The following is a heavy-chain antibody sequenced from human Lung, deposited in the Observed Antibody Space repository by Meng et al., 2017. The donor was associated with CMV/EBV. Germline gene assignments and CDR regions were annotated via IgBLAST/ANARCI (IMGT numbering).Heavy chain of an antibody. Sequence: SCAASGFTLDDYAMHWVRQAPGKGLEWVSGISWNSGSIGYADSVKGRFTISRDNDKNSLYLQMNSLRAEDTALYYCAKDTGGYSYGYNAFDIWGQGTMVTVSS. CDR1: GFTLDDYA. J-gene: IGHJ3*02. V-gene: IGHV3-9*01. D-gene: IGHD5-18*01. CDR2: ISWNSGSI. CDR3: AKDTGGYSYGYNAFDI.